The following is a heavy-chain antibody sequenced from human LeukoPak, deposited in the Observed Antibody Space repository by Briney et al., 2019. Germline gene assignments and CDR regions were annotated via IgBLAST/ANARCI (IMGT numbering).Heavy chain of an antibody. V-gene: IGHV3-23*01. CDR1: GFTFSNSA. CDR3: AKEAEGRGYFDY. D-gene: IGHD3-10*01. CDR2: ISGSGGST. Sequence: GGSLRLSCAASGFTFSNSAMSWVRQAPGKGLEWVSGISGSGGSTYYADSVKGRFTISRDNSKNTVYLHMHSLRAEDTAVYYCAKEAEGRGYFDYWGQGTLVTVSS. J-gene: IGHJ4*02.